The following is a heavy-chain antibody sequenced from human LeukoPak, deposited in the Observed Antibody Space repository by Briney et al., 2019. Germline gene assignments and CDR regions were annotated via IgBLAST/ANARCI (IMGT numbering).Heavy chain of an antibody. V-gene: IGHV4-34*01. Sequence: PSETLSLTCAVYGGSFSGYYLSWIRQPPGKGLEWIGEINHSGSTNYNPSLKSRVTISVDTSKNQFSLKLSSVTAADTAVYYCARGPYDFWSGYPPVGYYYYYYGMDVWGQGTTVTVSS. CDR2: INHSGST. J-gene: IGHJ6*02. CDR1: GGSFSGYY. D-gene: IGHD3-3*01. CDR3: ARGPYDFWSGYPPVGYYYYYYGMDV.